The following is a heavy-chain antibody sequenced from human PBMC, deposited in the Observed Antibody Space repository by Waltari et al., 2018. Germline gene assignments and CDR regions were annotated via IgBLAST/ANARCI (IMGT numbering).Heavy chain of an antibody. CDR2: FDPEDGET. J-gene: IGHJ6*02. CDR3: ASSIAVAGRRYYYGMDV. Sequence: QVQLVQSGAEVKKPGASVKVSCKVSGYTLTELSMHWVRQAPGKGLEWMGGFDPEDGETIYAQKFQGRVTLTADESTSTSYMELSSLRSEDTAVYYCASSIAVAGRRYYYGMDVWGQGTTVTVSS. D-gene: IGHD6-19*01. CDR1: GYTLTELS. V-gene: IGHV1-24*01.